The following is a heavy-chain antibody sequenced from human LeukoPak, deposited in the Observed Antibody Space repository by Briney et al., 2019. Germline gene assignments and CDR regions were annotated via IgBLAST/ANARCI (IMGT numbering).Heavy chain of an antibody. J-gene: IGHJ6*02. V-gene: IGHV1-2*02. D-gene: IGHD3-10*01. CDR3: ARKRFGELLLPHYYYGMDV. Sequence: ASVKVSCKASGYTFTGYYMHWVRQAPGQGLEWMGWISPNSGGTNYAQKFQGRVTMTRDTSISTAYMELSRLRSDDTAVYYCARKRFGELLLPHYYYGMDVWGQGTTVTVSS. CDR2: ISPNSGGT. CDR1: GYTFTGYY.